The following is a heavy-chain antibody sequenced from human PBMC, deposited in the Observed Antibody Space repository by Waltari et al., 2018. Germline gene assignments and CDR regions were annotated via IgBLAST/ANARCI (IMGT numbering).Heavy chain of an antibody. CDR3: ARSIAVADWFDP. J-gene: IGHJ5*02. CDR1: GGSISSSSYY. D-gene: IGHD6-19*01. CDR2: IYYSGST. V-gene: IGHV4-39*07. Sequence: LQESGPGLVKPSETLSLTCTVSGGSISSSSYYWGWIRQPPGKGLEWIGSIYYSGSTYYNPSLKSRVTISVDTSKNQFSLKLSSVTAADTAVYYCARSIAVADWFDPWGQGTLVTVSS.